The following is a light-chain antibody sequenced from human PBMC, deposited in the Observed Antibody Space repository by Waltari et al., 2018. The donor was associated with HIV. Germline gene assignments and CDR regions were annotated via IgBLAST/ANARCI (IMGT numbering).Light chain of an antibody. CDR3: QHYNSYPWT. J-gene: IGKJ1*01. CDR1: QSVSNW. V-gene: IGKV1-5*03. Sequence: DIQMTQSPSLLAASMGDRVTFTCRASQSVSNWLAWYQQKPGRAPKLLIYKASSLESGVPSRFSGSGSGAEFTLTISRLQPDDIATYYCQHYNSYPWTFGQGTKVEIK. CDR2: KAS.